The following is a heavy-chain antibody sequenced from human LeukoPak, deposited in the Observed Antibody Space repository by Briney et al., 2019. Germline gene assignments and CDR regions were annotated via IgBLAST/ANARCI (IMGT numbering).Heavy chain of an antibody. V-gene: IGHV3-15*01. J-gene: IGHJ4*02. D-gene: IGHD3-22*01. Sequence: GSLRLSCAASGFTFSAAWMSWVRQAPGKGLEWVGRVKSKIDGGTTDYAAPVKGRFIISRDDSRNTLDLQMYSLKSEDTAVYYCTSERYFFDTSGYSPNDYWGQGTLVTVSS. CDR3: TSERYFFDTSGYSPNDY. CDR1: GFTFSAAW. CDR2: VKSKIDGGTT.